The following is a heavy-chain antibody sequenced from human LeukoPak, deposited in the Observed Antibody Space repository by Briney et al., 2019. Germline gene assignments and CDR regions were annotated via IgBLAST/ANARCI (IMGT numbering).Heavy chain of an antibody. Sequence: SETLSLTCTVSGGSISSYYWSWVRQPPGKGLEWIGYIYYSGSTSYNPSLKSRVTISVDTSKNQFSLKLSSVTAADTAVYYCARGYSGSSGRFDYWGQGTLVTVSS. V-gene: IGHV4-59*01. CDR2: IYYSGST. J-gene: IGHJ4*02. CDR1: GGSISSYY. D-gene: IGHD1-26*01. CDR3: ARGYSGSSGRFDY.